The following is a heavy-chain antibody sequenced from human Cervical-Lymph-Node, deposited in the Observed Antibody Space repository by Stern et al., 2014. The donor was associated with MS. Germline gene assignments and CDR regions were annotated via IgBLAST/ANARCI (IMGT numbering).Heavy chain of an antibody. CDR1: GGSISSSDYY. Sequence: QVQLQESGPGLVKPSETLSLTCAVSGGSISSSDYYWGWIRQPPGKGLEWIGRIHESGSTFYNPSLKSRVTISYDTSQNQFSLMLSSVTAADTAMYYCARGLLWFGELKVNGFDPWGQGTLVTVSS. J-gene: IGHJ5*02. CDR3: ARGLLWFGELKVNGFDP. D-gene: IGHD3-10*01. V-gene: IGHV4-39*01. CDR2: IHESGST.